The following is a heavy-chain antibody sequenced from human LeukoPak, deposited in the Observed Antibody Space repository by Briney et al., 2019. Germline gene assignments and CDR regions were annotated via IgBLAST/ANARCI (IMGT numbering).Heavy chain of an antibody. CDR3: ARGPYSGSYYFDY. CDR1: GFTFSSYE. CDR2: ISSSGSTI. J-gene: IGHJ4*02. D-gene: IGHD1-26*01. Sequence: PGGSLRLSCAASGFTFSSYEMNWVRQAPGKGLEWVSYISSSGSTIYYADSVKGRFTISRDNAKNSLYLQMNSLRAEDTAVYYCARGPYSGSYYFDYWGQGTLVTVSS. V-gene: IGHV3-48*03.